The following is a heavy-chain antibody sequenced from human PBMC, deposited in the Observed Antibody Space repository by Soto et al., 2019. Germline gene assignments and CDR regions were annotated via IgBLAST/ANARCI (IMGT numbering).Heavy chain of an antibody. J-gene: IGHJ4*02. CDR3: ARGLDPAAVSGYHY. CDR1: GYTFTSYG. CDR2: ISAYNGNT. Sequence: ASVKVCCKASGYTFTSYGISWVRQAPGQGLEWMGWISAYNGNTNYAQKLQGRVTMTTDTSTSTAYMELRSLRSDDTAMYYCARGLDPAAVSGYHYWGQGTLVTVSS. V-gene: IGHV1-18*01. D-gene: IGHD6-13*01.